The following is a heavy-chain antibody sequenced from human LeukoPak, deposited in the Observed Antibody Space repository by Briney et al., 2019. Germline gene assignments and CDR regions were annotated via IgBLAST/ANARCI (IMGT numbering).Heavy chain of an antibody. D-gene: IGHD3-9*01. CDR3: ARDGTYYDILTGWAHYYYYYGMDV. CDR1: GYTFTSYA. V-gene: IGHV1-3*01. Sequence: ASVKVSCKASGYTFTSYAMHWVRQAPGQRLEWMGWINAGNGNTKYSQEFQGRVTITRDTSASTAYMELSSLRSEDTAVYYCARDGTYYDILTGWAHYYYYYGMDVWGKGTTVTVSS. J-gene: IGHJ6*04. CDR2: INAGNGNT.